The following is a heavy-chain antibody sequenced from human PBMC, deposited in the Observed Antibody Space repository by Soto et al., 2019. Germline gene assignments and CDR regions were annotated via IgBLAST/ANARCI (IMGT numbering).Heavy chain of an antibody. J-gene: IGHJ4*02. CDR3: KRALSKSLDY. V-gene: IGHV4-4*02. CDR2: IHYSGIT. Sequence: QVQLQESGPGLVKPSETLSLTCAVSGASISTSYWWSWVRKSPGKGLEWIGEIHYSGITNYNPSLKSRVTISLDKSKNQFSLNLNSVTAADTAMYYCKRALSKSLDYWGQGTLVTVSS. CDR1: GASISTSYW.